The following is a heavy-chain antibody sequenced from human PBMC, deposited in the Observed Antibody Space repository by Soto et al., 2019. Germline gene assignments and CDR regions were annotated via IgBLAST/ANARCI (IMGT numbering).Heavy chain of an antibody. CDR1: GGSISISTYH. Sequence: QLQLQESGPGLVKPSETLSLTCTVSGGSISISTYHWGWIRQPPGKGLEWIGSINYSGSTYYNPSFKSRVTIPVDASENQFCLKLSSVTAADTAVYYCARHIAAASQWPVDYMDVWDKGTTVTVSS. V-gene: IGHV4-39*01. D-gene: IGHD6-13*01. CDR3: ARHIAAASQWPVDYMDV. CDR2: INYSGST. J-gene: IGHJ6*03.